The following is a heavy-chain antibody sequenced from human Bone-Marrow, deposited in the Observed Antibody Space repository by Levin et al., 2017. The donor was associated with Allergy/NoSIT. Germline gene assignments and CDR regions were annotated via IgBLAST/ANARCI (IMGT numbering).Heavy chain of an antibody. CDR1: GYTFTGYY. Sequence: ASVKVSCKASGYTFTGYYMHWVRQAPGQGLEWMGWINPNSGGTNYAQKFQGWVTMTRDTSISTAYMELSRLRSDDTAVYYCARDSGSELKGYYYYGMDVWGQGTTVTVSS. D-gene: IGHD3-10*01. J-gene: IGHJ6*02. CDR2: INPNSGGT. CDR3: ARDSGSELKGYYYYGMDV. V-gene: IGHV1-2*04.